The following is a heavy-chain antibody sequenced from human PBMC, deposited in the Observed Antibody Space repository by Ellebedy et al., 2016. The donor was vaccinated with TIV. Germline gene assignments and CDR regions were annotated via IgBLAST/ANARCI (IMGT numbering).Heavy chain of an antibody. Sequence: SVKVSXXASGGTFSSYAISWVRQAPGQGLEWMGGIIPIFGTANYAQKFQGRVTITADESTSTAYMELSSLRSEDTAVYYCARVQQDARGQFGELLSRYDYWGQGTLVTVSS. CDR1: GGTFSSYA. J-gene: IGHJ4*02. D-gene: IGHD3-10*01. CDR3: ARVQQDARGQFGELLSRYDY. CDR2: IIPIFGTA. V-gene: IGHV1-69*13.